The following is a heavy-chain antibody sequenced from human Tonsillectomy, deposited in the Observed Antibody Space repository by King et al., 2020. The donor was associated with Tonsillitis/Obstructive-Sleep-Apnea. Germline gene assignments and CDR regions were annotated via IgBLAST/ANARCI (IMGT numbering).Heavy chain of an antibody. CDR3: AKEGPGGQQLIWVDS. CDR1: GFTFRNSA. J-gene: IGHJ4*02. V-gene: IGHV3-23*04. D-gene: IGHD6-13*01. Sequence: VQLVESGGGLVQPGGSLRLSCAASGFTFRNSAMSWVRQVPGKRLEWVSAISGSGNEKYYADSVGGRFRISRENSKNTLYLQLNSLRADDTALYYCAKEGPGGQQLIWVDSWGQGTLVTVSS. CDR2: ISGSGNEK.